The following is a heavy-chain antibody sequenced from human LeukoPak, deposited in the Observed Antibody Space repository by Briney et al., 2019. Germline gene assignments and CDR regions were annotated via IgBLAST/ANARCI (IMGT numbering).Heavy chain of an antibody. J-gene: IGHJ4*02. CDR3: ACIVGATLDY. CDR2: IWYDGSNK. D-gene: IGHD1-26*01. V-gene: IGHV3-33*08. CDR1: GFTFSSYG. Sequence: GRSLRLSCAASGFTFSSYGMHWVRQAPGKGLEWVAVIWYDGSNKYYADSVKGRFTISRDNSKNTLYLQMNSLRAENTAVYYCACIVGATLDYWGQGTLVTVSS.